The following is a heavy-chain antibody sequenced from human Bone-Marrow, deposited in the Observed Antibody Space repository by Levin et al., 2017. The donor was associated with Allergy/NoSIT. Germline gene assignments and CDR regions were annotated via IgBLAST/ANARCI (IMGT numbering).Heavy chain of an antibody. CDR1: GFTFSSYA. CDR2: ISYDGSNK. V-gene: IGHV3-30-3*01. D-gene: IGHD3-10*01. CDR3: ARDPCSSGSYYKYGMDV. J-gene: IGHJ6*02. Sequence: SCAASGFTFSSYAMHWVRQAPGKGLEWVAVISYDGSNKYYADSVKGRFTISRDNSKNTLYLQMNSLRAEDTAVYYCARDPCSSGSYYKYGMDVWGQGTTVTVSS.